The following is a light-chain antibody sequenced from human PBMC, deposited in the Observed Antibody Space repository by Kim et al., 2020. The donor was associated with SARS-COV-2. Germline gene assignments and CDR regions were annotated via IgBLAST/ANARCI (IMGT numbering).Light chain of an antibody. Sequence: VSPGERATLSCRASQRLSNDLAWYLQRPGQAPRLLIYGASARATGSPARFSGSGSWTEFTLTISSLQSEDFAVYYCQQYNKWSLAFGGGTKVDIK. CDR1: QRLSND. V-gene: IGKV3-15*01. J-gene: IGKJ4*01. CDR3: QQYNKWSLA. CDR2: GAS.